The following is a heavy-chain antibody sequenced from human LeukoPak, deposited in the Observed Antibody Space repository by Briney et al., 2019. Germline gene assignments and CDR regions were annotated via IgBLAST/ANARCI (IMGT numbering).Heavy chain of an antibody. Sequence: GGSLRLSCAASGLSFSSYGMNWVRQAPGEGLEWVTFIRYDGSYKYYAGSVEGRFTISRDNSKNTLYLQMNSLRAEDTAVYYCAKEEPTIAAAGTFDAFGVWGQGTMVTVSS. CDR2: IRYDGSYK. CDR1: GLSFSSYG. V-gene: IGHV3-30*02. D-gene: IGHD6-13*01. J-gene: IGHJ3*01. CDR3: AKEEPTIAAAGTFDAFGV.